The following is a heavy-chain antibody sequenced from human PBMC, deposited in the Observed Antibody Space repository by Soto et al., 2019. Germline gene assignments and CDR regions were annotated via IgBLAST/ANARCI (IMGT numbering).Heavy chain of an antibody. Sequence: ASVKVSCKASGYTFTGYYMHWVRQAPGQGLEWMGWINPNSGGTSYAQKFQGWVTMTRDTSISTAYMELSRLRSDDTAVYYCARAFMGYCSSTSCLEDYYYMDVWGKGTTVTVSS. CDR1: GYTFTGYY. CDR3: ARAFMGYCSSTSCLEDYYYMDV. CDR2: INPNSGGT. J-gene: IGHJ6*03. D-gene: IGHD2-2*01. V-gene: IGHV1-2*04.